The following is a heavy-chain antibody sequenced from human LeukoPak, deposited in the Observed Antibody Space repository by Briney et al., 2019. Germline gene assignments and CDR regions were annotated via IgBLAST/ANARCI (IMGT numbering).Heavy chain of an antibody. V-gene: IGHV1-2*02. CDR3: AIQPWGSGNNWYFDL. J-gene: IGHJ2*01. CDR2: ISPNSGGT. Sequence: ASVKVCCKASGYTFTAYYIHWVRQAPGQGLEWMGWISPNSGGTDYTQKFKGRVTMTRDTSISTTYVELSSLTSDDTAVYYCAIQPWGSGNNWYFDLWGRGTLVSVSS. CDR1: GYTFTAYY. D-gene: IGHD7-27*01.